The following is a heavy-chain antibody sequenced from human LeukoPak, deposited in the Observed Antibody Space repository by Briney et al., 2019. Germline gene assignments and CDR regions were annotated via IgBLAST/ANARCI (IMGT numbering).Heavy chain of an antibody. V-gene: IGHV3-23*01. CDR1: GFTFSNYA. J-gene: IGHJ4*02. CDR2: ISGSGDNT. Sequence: PGGSLRLSCAASGFTFSNYAMSWVRQAPGKGLEWVSAISGSGDNTYYADSVKGRFTISRDNSKNTLYLQMNSLRAEDTAVYYCAKLGGLFDYWGQGTLVTVSS. D-gene: IGHD3-22*01. CDR3: AKLGGLFDY.